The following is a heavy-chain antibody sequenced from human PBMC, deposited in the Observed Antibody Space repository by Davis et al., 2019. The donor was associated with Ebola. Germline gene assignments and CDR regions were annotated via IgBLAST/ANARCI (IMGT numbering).Heavy chain of an antibody. CDR2: IIPIFGTA. CDR3: ARDPKPRRWLQSLSDY. J-gene: IGHJ4*02. Sequence: AASVKVSCKASGGTFSSYAISWVRQAPGQGLEWMGGIIPIFGTANYAQKLQGRVTMTTDISTSTAYMELRSLRSDDTAVYYCARDPKPRRWLQSLSDYWGQGTLVTVSS. D-gene: IGHD5-24*01. V-gene: IGHV1-69*05. CDR1: GGTFSSYA.